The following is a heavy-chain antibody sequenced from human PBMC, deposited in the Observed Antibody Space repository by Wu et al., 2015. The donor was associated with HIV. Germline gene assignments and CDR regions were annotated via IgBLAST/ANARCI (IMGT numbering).Heavy chain of an antibody. J-gene: IGHJ6*02. V-gene: IGHV1-8*01. CDR1: GYTFTNYD. CDR3: ASGDYGSGTYYYYDMDV. D-gene: IGHD3-10*01. Sequence: QVQLVQSGAEVKKPGASVKVSCKASGYTFTNYDINWVRQATGQGLEWMGWVNPKSGNTGYAQKLQGRVTMTRNTSINTAYMELSSLRSEDTAVYYCASGDYGSGTYYYYDMDVWGQGTTVTVSS. CDR2: VNPKSGNT.